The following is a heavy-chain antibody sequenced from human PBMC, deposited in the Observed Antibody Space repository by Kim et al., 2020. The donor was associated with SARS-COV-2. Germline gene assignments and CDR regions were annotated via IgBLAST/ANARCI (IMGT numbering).Heavy chain of an antibody. CDR3: ARETRQYGGYGLYLDY. V-gene: IGHV4-59*01. CDR1: GGSISSYY. CDR2: INYSGST. Sequence: SETLSLTCTVSGGSISSYYWSWIRQPPGKGLEWIGDINYSGSTNYNPSLKSRVTISVDTSKNQFSLKLSSVTAADTAVYYCARETRQYGGYGLYLDYWGQGTLVTVSS. J-gene: IGHJ4*02. D-gene: IGHD5-12*01.